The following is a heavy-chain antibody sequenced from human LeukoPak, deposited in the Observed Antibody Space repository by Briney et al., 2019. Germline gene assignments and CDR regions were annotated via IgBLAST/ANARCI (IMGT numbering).Heavy chain of an antibody. CDR2: ISVGGAN. CDR3: ARARAFDI. Sequence: IPSETLSLTCTVSGGSISTFYWNWIRQSPGKGLEWIGYISVGGANNYNPSLKSRVSISVDTSKNQFSLRLSSVTAADTAVYYCARARAFDIWGQGTMVTVSS. CDR1: GGSISTFY. J-gene: IGHJ3*02. V-gene: IGHV4-59*01.